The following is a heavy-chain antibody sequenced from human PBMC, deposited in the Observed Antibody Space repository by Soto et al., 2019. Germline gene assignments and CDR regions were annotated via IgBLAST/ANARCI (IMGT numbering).Heavy chain of an antibody. J-gene: IGHJ6*02. CDR3: AREGPAPYYYYGMDV. Sequence: QVQLVQSGGEVKKHGASVKVSCKTSGYSFTTYGISWVRQAPGQGLEWMGWISAYNGNTNDAQKLQDRVTMTTDTSTSTAYMELRSLRSDDTAVYYCAREGPAPYYYYGMDVWGQGSTVTVSS. CDR2: ISAYNGNT. CDR1: GYSFTTYG. V-gene: IGHV1-18*01.